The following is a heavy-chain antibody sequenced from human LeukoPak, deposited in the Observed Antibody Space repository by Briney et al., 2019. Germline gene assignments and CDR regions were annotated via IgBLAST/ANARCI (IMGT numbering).Heavy chain of an antibody. CDR2: IYSGGST. CDR3: ARDKVGYTYGYVRAHCGMDV. J-gene: IGHJ6*02. Sequence: PGGSLRLSCVASGFNVSNNYMSWVRQAPGKGLEWVSVIYSGGSTNYADSVKGRFIISRDNSKSTLFLQMNSLRAEDTAVYYCARDKVGYTYGYVRAHCGMDVWGQGTTVIVSS. CDR1: GFNVSNNY. V-gene: IGHV3-66*01. D-gene: IGHD5-18*01.